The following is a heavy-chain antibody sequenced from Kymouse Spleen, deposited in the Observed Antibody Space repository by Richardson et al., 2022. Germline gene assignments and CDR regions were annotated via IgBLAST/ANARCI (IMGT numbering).Heavy chain of an antibody. D-gene: IGHD3-10*01. CDR2: IYYSGST. CDR3: ARGGYGSGSYYFDY. J-gene: IGHJ4*02. CDR1: GGSVSSGSYY. V-gene: IGHV4-61*01. Sequence: QVQLQESGPGLVKPSETLSLTCTVSGGSVSSGSYYWSWIRQPPGKGLEWIGYIYYSGSTNYNPSLKSRVTISVDTSKNQFSLKLSSVTAADTAVYYCARGGYGSGSYYFDYWGQGTLVTVSS.